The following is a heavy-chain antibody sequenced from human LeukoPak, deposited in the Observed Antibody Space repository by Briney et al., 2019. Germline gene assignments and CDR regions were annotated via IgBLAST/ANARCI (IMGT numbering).Heavy chain of an antibody. CDR3: ARDVVVVPAEYYYYYYYMDV. J-gene: IGHJ6*03. Sequence: SETPSLTCTVSGGSISSGSYYWSWIRQPAGKGLEWIGRIYTSGSTNYNPSLKSRVTISVDTSKNQFSLKLSSVTAADTAVYYCARDVVVVPAEYYYYYYYMDVWGKGTTVTVSS. CDR1: GGSISSGSYY. V-gene: IGHV4-61*02. CDR2: IYTSGST. D-gene: IGHD2-2*01.